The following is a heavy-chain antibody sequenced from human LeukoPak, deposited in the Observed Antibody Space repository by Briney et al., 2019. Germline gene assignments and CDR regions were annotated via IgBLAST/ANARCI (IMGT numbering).Heavy chain of an antibody. CDR3: ARDGNPDNLFDY. J-gene: IGHJ4*02. Sequence: PGGSLRLSCAASGFTFSSYGMHWVRQAPGKGLEWVAVISYDGSNKYYADSVKGRFTISRDNSKNTLYLQMNSLRAEETAVYYCARDGNPDNLFDYWGQGTLVTVSS. CDR2: ISYDGSNK. D-gene: IGHD1-14*01. V-gene: IGHV3-30*03. CDR1: GFTFSSYG.